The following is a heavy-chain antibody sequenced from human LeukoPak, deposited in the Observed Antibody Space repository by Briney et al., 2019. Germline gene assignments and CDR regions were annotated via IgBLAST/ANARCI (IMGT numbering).Heavy chain of an antibody. CDR2: ISSSSSTI. V-gene: IGHV3-48*01. D-gene: IGHD5-24*01. J-gene: IGHJ3*02. CDR3: ARGMGWLQFPDAFDI. Sequence: PGGSLRLSCAASGFTFSSYSMNWVRQAPGKGLEWVSYISSSSSTIYYADSVKGRFTISRDNAKNSLYLQMNSLRAEDTAVYYCARGMGWLQFPDAFDIWGQGTMVTVSS. CDR1: GFTFSSYS.